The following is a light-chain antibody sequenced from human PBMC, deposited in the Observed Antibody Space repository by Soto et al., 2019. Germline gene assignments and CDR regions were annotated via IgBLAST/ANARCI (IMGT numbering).Light chain of an antibody. J-gene: IGKJ1*01. V-gene: IGKV1-5*01. CDR3: QHYNSYSEA. CDR2: DAS. CDR1: QSISGW. Sequence: DIQLTQSPSSLCASVGDRVTITCRASQSISGWLAWYQQKPGKAPKLLIYDASSLETGVPSRFSGNGSGTEFTLTISSLQPDDFATYYCQHYNSYSEAFGQGTKVDI.